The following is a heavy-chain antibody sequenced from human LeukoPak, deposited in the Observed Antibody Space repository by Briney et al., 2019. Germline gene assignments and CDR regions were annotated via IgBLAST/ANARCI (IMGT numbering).Heavy chain of an antibody. J-gene: IGHJ4*02. V-gene: IGHV1-69*13. Sequence: ASVKVSCKASGGTFSSYAISWVRQAPGQGLEWMGGIIPIFGTANYAQKFQGRVTITADESTSTAYMELSSLRSEDTAVYYCARDPSSYSGSRFDYWGQGTLVTVSS. CDR3: ARDPSSYSGSRFDY. CDR1: GGTFSSYA. D-gene: IGHD1-26*01. CDR2: IIPIFGTA.